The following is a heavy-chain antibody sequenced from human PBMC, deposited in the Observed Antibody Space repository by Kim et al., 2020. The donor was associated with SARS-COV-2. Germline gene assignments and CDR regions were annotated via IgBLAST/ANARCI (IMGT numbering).Heavy chain of an antibody. V-gene: IGHV1-69*13. J-gene: IGHJ6*02. D-gene: IGHD3-9*01. CDR1: GGTFSSYA. Sequence: SVKVSCKASGGTFSSYAISWVRQAPGQGLEWMGGIIPIFGTANYAQKFQGRVTITADESTSTAYMELSSLRSEDTAVYYCARIVLRYFDWLSPTDYYYGMDVWGQGTTVTVSS. CDR2: IIPIFGTA. CDR3: ARIVLRYFDWLSPTDYYYGMDV.